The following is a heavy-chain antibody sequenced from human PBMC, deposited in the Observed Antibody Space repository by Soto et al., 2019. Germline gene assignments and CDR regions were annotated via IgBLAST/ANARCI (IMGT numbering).Heavy chain of an antibody. D-gene: IGHD3-22*01. V-gene: IGHV3-66*01. J-gene: IGHJ4*01. CDR3: TQDVDRRDYVSIGYSFDY. CDR1: GFTVSDNY. Sequence: EVQLVESGGGLVQPGGSLRLSCAASGFTVSDNYMNWVRQAPGKGLEWVAVIYRGTTYYADSVKGRFTISRDNSKNTLYRERCSIRPEVTAVDYWTQDVDRRDYVSIGYSFDYWGHGT. CDR2: IYRGTT.